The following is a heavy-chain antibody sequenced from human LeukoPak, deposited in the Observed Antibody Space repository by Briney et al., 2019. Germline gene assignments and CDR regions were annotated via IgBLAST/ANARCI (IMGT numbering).Heavy chain of an antibody. CDR3: ARDRSGVNDY. Sequence: PGGSLRLSCAASGFTFSTYAMGWVRQAPGKGLEWVLTISGSGATTYYADSVKGRFTISRDNSKNTLYLQMNSLSAEDTAVYYCARDRSGVNDYWGRGTLVTVSS. D-gene: IGHD3-10*01. CDR1: GFTFSTYA. V-gene: IGHV3-23*01. CDR2: ISGSGATT. J-gene: IGHJ4*02.